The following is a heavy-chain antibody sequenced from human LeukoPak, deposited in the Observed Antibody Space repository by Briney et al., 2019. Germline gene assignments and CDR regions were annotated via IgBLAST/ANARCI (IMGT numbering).Heavy chain of an antibody. V-gene: IGHV1-18*01. Sequence: GASVKVSCKASGYTFTSYGISWVRQAPGQGLEWMGWISAYNGNTNYAQKLQGRVTMTTDTSTSTAYMELRSLRSDDTAVYYCARDCSGGSCFIRAFDIWSQGTMVTVSS. CDR2: ISAYNGNT. CDR1: GYTFTSYG. D-gene: IGHD2-15*01. J-gene: IGHJ3*02. CDR3: ARDCSGGSCFIRAFDI.